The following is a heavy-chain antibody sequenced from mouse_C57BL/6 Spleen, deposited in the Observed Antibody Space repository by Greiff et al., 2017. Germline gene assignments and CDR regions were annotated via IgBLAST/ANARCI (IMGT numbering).Heavy chain of an antibody. Sequence: QVQLQESGAELAKPGASVKLSCKASGYTFTSYWMHWVKQRPGQGLEWIGYINPSSGYTKYNQKFKDKATLTADKSSSTAYMQLSSLTYEDSAVYYGASIVTTRTGYYWAMDYWGQGTSVTVSA. CDR3: ASIVTTRTGYYWAMDY. J-gene: IGHJ4*01. D-gene: IGHD2-12*01. CDR2: INPSSGYT. V-gene: IGHV1-7*01. CDR1: GYTFTSYW.